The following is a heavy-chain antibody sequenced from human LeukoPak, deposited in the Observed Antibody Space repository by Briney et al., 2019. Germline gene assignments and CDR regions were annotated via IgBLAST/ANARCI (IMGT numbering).Heavy chain of an antibody. CDR1: GDSVSSNSAA. J-gene: IGHJ4*02. D-gene: IGHD1-26*01. Sequence: SQTLSLTCVISGDSVSSNSAAWNWILQSPSSGLEWLGRTYYRSKWYYHYAVSMKSRITVNPDTSKNQFSLQLNSVTPEDTAVYYCARTRDLGPDYWGQGTLVTVSS. CDR3: ARTRDLGPDY. V-gene: IGHV6-1*01. CDR2: TYYRSKWYY.